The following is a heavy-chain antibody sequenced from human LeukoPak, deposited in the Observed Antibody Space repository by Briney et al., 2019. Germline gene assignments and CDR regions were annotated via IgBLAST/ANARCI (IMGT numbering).Heavy chain of an antibody. CDR3: AKDTQYSSGWYAFDY. D-gene: IGHD6-19*01. J-gene: IGHJ4*02. CDR1: GFTFDDYA. V-gene: IGHV3-9*01. Sequence: GGSLRLSCAASGFTFDDYAMHWVRQAPGKGLEWVSGISWNSGSIGYADSVKGRFTISRDNAKNSLYLQMNSLRAEDTALYYCAKDTQYSSGWYAFDYWGQGTLVTVSS. CDR2: ISWNSGSI.